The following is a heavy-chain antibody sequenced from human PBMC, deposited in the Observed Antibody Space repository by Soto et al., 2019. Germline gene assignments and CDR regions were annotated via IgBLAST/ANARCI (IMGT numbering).Heavy chain of an antibody. CDR1: GFSLSSSGVG. CDR2: IYWDNYK. CDR3: ARVMGSGTVGVFDY. Sequence: QITLKESGPTLVKPTQTLTLTCTFSGFSLSSSGVGVGWIRQPPGKALEWLALIYWDNYKQYSPSLKNRFTTPKXTXRNQVVLTMTKMEPVDTGTYYCARVMGSGTVGVFDYWGQGTLVTVSS. V-gene: IGHV2-5*02. D-gene: IGHD6-13*01. J-gene: IGHJ4*02.